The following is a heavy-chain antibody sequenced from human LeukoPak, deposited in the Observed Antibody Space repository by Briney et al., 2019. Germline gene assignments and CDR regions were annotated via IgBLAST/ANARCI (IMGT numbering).Heavy chain of an antibody. J-gene: IGHJ4*02. CDR2: ISGSGGNT. CDR1: GFTFSSYA. V-gene: IGHV3-23*01. Sequence: PGGSLRLSCAASGFTFSSYAMSWVRQAPGKGLEWVSAISGSGGNTYYADSVKGRFTISRDNSRNTLYLQMNSLRAEDTAIYYCAKGNYGYYFDYWGQGTLVTVSS. D-gene: IGHD4-11*01. CDR3: AKGNYGYYFDY.